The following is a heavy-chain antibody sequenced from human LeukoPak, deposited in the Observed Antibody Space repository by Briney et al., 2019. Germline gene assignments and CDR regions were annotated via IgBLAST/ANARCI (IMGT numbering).Heavy chain of an antibody. V-gene: IGHV4-39*07. CDR2: MY. Sequence: NPSETLSLTCTVSGGSIRSSSYWWGWIRQPPGKGLEWIGSMYYNPSLKSRVTISVDTSKNQFSLKLSSVTAADTAVYYCARYNYDFWSGYSKWFDPWGQGTLVTVSS. CDR3: ARYNYDFWSGYSKWFDP. J-gene: IGHJ5*02. CDR1: GGSIRSSSYW. D-gene: IGHD3-3*01.